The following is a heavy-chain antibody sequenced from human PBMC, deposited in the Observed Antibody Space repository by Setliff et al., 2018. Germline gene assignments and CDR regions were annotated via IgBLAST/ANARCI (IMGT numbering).Heavy chain of an antibody. CDR1: GGSISTYY. V-gene: IGHV4-59*08. J-gene: IGHJ3*02. CDR3: ARHENVYGDNDDAFDI. CDR2: IYYSGTT. Sequence: SETLSLTCTVSGGSISTYYWSWIRQPPGKGLEWIGYIYYSGTTKYNPSLRSRVTMSVDMSKNQFSLRLSSVTAADTAVYYYARHENVYGDNDDAFDIWGQGTMVTVSS. D-gene: IGHD4-17*01.